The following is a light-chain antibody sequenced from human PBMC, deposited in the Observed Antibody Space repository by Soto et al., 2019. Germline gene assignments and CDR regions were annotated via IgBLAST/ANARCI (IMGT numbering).Light chain of an antibody. J-gene: IGKJ2*01. CDR2: RAS. V-gene: IGKV1-5*03. Sequence: DIQMTQSPSTLSASVGDRVTITCRASQSIDTALAWYQQKPGKAPNLLIYRASSVESGVPSRFSGSGSGTDFTLAISGLQHDDFATYYCQQYNILLTFGQGTKLEIK. CDR3: QQYNILLT. CDR1: QSIDTA.